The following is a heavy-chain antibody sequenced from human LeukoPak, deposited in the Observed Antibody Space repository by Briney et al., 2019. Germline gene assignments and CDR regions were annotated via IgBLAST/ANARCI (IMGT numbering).Heavy chain of an antibody. CDR1: GFTFSSHAM. CDR2: IYHSGST. CDR3: ARVAVARLAYFDY. J-gene: IGHJ4*02. Sequence: GSLRLSCAASGFTFSSHAMCWVRQPPGKGLEWIGEIYHSGSTNYDPSLKSRVTISVDKSKNQFSLKLSSVTAADTAMYYCARVAVARLAYFDYWGQGTLVTVSS. V-gene: IGHV4-4*02. D-gene: IGHD6-19*01.